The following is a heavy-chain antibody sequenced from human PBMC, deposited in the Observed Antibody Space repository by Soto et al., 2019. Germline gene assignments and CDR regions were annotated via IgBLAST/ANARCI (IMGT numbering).Heavy chain of an antibody. CDR1: GYTFTSNG. D-gene: IGHD2-2*01. CDR2: ISAYNGNT. CDR3: ARTQTQGIVVVPAATDY. Sequence: ASVKVSCKASGYTFTSNGISWVRQAPGQGLEWMGWISAYNGNTNYAQKLQGRVTMTTDTSTSTAYMELRSLRSDDTAVYYCARTQTQGIVVVPAATDYWGQGTLVTVSS. J-gene: IGHJ4*02. V-gene: IGHV1-18*01.